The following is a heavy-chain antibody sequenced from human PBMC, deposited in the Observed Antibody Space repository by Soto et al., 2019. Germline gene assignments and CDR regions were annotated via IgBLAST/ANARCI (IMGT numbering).Heavy chain of an antibody. V-gene: IGHV3-30*18. CDR3: AKDGGPVYCNSPGCSAKHFDY. J-gene: IGHJ4*02. CDR2: ISYDGDNE. Sequence: QVQLEESGGGVVQPGRSLRLSCAASGFTFGHYAMHLVRQAPGKGLEWLAIISYDGDNEYYAGSVRGRFTISRDNSKNTLYLQTYNLRHDDTAVYYCAKDGGPVYCNSPGCSAKHFDYWGQGTLVTVSS. CDR1: GFTFGHYA. D-gene: IGHD2-2*01.